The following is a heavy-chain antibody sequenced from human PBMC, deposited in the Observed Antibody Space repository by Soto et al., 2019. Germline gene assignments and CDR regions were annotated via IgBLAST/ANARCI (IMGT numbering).Heavy chain of an antibody. CDR3: ARLHISHGLWSSYGSLRLGV. CDR2: ISAYNGNT. J-gene: IGHJ6*03. V-gene: IGHV1-18*01. CDR1: GYTFTSYG. Sequence: ASVKVSCKASGYTFTSYGSSWVRQATGQGLEWMGWISAYNGNTNYAQKLQGRVTMTTDTSTSTAYMELRSLRPDDTAVYYCARLHISHGLWSSYGSLRLGVWGKETAVTVSS. D-gene: IGHD3-3*01.